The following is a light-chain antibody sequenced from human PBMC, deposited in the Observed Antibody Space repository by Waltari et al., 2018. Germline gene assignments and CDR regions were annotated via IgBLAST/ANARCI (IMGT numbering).Light chain of an antibody. CDR3: CSYAGSNSHVL. V-gene: IGLV2-23*02. CDR1: SSDIGGYIS. CDR2: DVT. J-gene: IGLJ2*01. Sequence: QSALTQPASVSGSPGQSITISFAGTSSDIGGYISVSWYQQHPGKAPKLMIYDVTKRPSGVSNRFSGSKSGNTASLTISGLQAEDEADYYCCSYAGSNSHVLFGGGTKLTVL.